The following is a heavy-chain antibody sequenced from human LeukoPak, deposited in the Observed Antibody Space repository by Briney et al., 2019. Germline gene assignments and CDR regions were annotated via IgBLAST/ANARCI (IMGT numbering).Heavy chain of an antibody. V-gene: IGHV1-3*04. CDR1: GYTFTSYA. J-gene: IGHJ4*02. CDR2: INTGNGNT. CDR3: ARNSPGGVYFDY. Sequence: GASVKVSCKASGYTFTSYAMHWVRQAPGQGLEWMGWINTGNGNTKYSQKFQGRVTITSDTSASTAYMELSSLRSEDTAVYYCARNSPGGVYFDYWGQGTPVTVSS. D-gene: IGHD3-16*01.